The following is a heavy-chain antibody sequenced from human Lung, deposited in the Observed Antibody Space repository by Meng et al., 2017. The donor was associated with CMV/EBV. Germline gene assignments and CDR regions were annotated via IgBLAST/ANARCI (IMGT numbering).Heavy chain of an antibody. V-gene: IGHV4-4*02. J-gene: IGHJ5*01. CDR2: VYHSGST. Sequence: SETXSLTCALSGGSISSGHWWSWVRQPPLKGLEWIGEVYHSGSTNYNPSLKSRVTISLDKSKNHFSLKLTSVTAADTAVYYCARATIAAATMNWFDSWGQGXLVTVSS. D-gene: IGHD6-25*01. CDR1: GGSISSGHW. CDR3: ARATIAAATMNWFDS.